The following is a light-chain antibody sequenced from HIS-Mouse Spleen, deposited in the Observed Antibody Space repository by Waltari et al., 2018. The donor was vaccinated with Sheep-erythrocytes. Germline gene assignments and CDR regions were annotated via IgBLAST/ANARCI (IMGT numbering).Light chain of an antibody. J-gene: IGLJ3*02. CDR3: SSYAGSNNWV. CDR1: TSDVGGYNY. CDR2: EVS. V-gene: IGLV2-8*01. Sequence: QSALTQPRSVSGSPGQSVTISCTGTTSDVGGYNYVPWYQQHPGKAPTLMIYEVSKRPSGVPDRFSGSKSGNTASLTVSGLQAEDEADYYCSSYAGSNNWVFGGGTKLTVL.